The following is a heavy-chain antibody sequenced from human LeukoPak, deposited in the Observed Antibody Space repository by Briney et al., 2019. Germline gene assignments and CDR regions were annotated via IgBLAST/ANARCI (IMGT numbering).Heavy chain of an antibody. CDR3: AKDAVSGDGYWEFDH. Sequence: GGSLRLSCAASGFTFSSYSMNWVRQAPGKGLEWVAGVLQSGVDTDYADSVKGRFTISRDNSKNTLYLQMSSLRVEDTATYYCAKDAVSGDGYWEFDHWGQGTLVTVSS. D-gene: IGHD5-24*01. J-gene: IGHJ4*02. V-gene: IGHV3-23*01. CDR1: GFTFSSYS. CDR2: VLQSGVDT.